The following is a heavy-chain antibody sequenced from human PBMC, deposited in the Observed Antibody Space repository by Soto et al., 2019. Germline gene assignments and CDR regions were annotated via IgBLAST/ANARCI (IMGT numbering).Heavy chain of an antibody. V-gene: IGHV1-58*01. CDR3: AANFKHYDTFTGYGWNWFEP. Sequence: ASVKVSCKASGYTFSSSAVQWVRQARGQRLEWIGWIVVGTGNTNYAQKFQERVTITTDMSTSTAYMELSSLRSEDTAVYYCAANFKHYDTFTGYGWNWFEPWGQGTQVTVSS. CDR1: GYTFSSSA. J-gene: IGHJ5*02. CDR2: IVVGTGNT. D-gene: IGHD3-9*01.